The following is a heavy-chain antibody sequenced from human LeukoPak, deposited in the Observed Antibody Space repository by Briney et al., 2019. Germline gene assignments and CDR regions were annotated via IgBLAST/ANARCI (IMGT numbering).Heavy chain of an antibody. CDR1: GGSISSYY. D-gene: IGHD3-22*01. J-gene: IGHJ4*02. CDR2: IYYSGNT. CDR3: AKNTHWESSGYYSYYCDY. Sequence: SETLSLTCTISGGSISSYYWSWIRQPPGKGLEWIGYIYYSGNTNYNPSLKSRVTISVDTSKNQFSLKLSSVTAADTAVYYCAKNTHWESSGYYSYYCDYWGQGTLVTVSS. V-gene: IGHV4-59*01.